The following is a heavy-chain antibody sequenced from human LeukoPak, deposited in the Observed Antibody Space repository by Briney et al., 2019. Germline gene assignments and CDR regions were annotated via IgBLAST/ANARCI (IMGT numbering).Heavy chain of an antibody. J-gene: IGHJ4*02. CDR2: INSDGSST. CDR3: ARGFGGSYFDY. D-gene: IGHD1-26*01. Sequence: GGSLRLSCAASGFTFSSYWMHWVRHAPGKGLVWVSRINSDGSSTSYADSVKGRFTISRDNAKNTLYLQMNSLRAEDTAVYYCARGFGGSYFDYWGQGTLVTVSS. V-gene: IGHV3-74*01. CDR1: GFTFSSYW.